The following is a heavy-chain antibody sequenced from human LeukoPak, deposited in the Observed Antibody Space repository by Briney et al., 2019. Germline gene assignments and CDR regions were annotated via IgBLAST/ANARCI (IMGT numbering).Heavy chain of an antibody. V-gene: IGHV1-2*02. CDR2: INPNSGGT. CDR1: GYTFTGYY. D-gene: IGHD5-24*01. Sequence: ASVTVSCKASGYTFTGYYMHWVRQAPGQGLEWMGWINPNSGGTNYAQKFQGRVTMTRDTSISTAYMELSRLRSDDTAVYYCAXXGDGYSLSGFDYWGQGTLVTVSS. J-gene: IGHJ4*02. CDR3: AXXGDGYSLSGFDY.